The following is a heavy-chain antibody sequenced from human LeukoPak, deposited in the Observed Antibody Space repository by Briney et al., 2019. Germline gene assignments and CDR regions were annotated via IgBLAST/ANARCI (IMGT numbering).Heavy chain of an antibody. V-gene: IGHV3-11*06. J-gene: IGHJ4*02. Sequence: GGSLRLSCAASGFTFSDYYMNWIRQAPGKGLEWVSYISNTGSYTNYADSVKGRSTISKDNAKNSLYLQMNSLRAEDTAVYYCARDSSVGGESAFDYWGQGTLVTVSS. CDR1: GFTFSDYY. CDR2: ISNTGSYT. CDR3: ARDSSVGGESAFDY. D-gene: IGHD4-23*01.